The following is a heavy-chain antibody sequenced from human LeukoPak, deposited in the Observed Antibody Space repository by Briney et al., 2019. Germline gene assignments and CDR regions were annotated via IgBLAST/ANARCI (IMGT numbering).Heavy chain of an antibody. CDR2: ISGSGGST. J-gene: IGHJ2*01. CDR1: GFTFSSYA. D-gene: IGHD6-19*01. Sequence: GGSLRLSCAASGFTFSSYAMSWVRQAPGKGLEWVSAISGSGGSTYYADSVKGRFTISRDNSKNTLYLQMNSLRAEDTAVYYCARCRGSGCRGYFDLWGRGTLVTVSS. V-gene: IGHV3-23*01. CDR3: ARCRGSGCRGYFDL.